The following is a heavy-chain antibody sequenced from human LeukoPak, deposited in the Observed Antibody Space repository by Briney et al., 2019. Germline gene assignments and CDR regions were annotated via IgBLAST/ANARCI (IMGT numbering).Heavy chain of an antibody. CDR2: ISYDGSYK. D-gene: IGHD4-17*01. Sequence: GRSLRLSCAASEFTFSTYGMHWVRQAPGKGLEWVAVISYDGSYKFYADSVKGRFTISRDNSKNTLYLQMNSLRVEDTAVYYCARERMTTASWLDPWGQGTLVTVSS. CDR1: EFTFSTYG. V-gene: IGHV3-30*03. J-gene: IGHJ5*02. CDR3: ARERMTTASWLDP.